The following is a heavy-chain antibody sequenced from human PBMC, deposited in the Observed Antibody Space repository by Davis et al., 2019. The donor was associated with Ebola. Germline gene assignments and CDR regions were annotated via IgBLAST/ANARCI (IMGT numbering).Heavy chain of an antibody. CDR1: GFTFSSYA. V-gene: IGHV3-30-3*01. J-gene: IGHJ6*02. CDR3: ARGGVVVPAAMPHYYYYYGMDV. CDR2: LSYDGSNK. D-gene: IGHD2-2*01. Sequence: PGGSLRLSRAASGFTFSSYAMHWVRQAPGKGLEWVAVLSYDGSNKYYADSVKGRFTISRDNSKNTLYLQMNSLRAEDTAVYYCARGGVVVPAAMPHYYYYYGMDVWGQGTTVTVSS.